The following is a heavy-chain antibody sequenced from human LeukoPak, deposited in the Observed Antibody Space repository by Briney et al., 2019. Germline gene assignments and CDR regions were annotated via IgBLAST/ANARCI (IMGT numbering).Heavy chain of an antibody. D-gene: IGHD3-22*01. CDR1: GYSISSGYY. CDR3: ARVLSSGYSDY. Sequence: SETLSLTCTVSGYSISSGYYWGWIRQPPGKGLEQIGSIYHSGSTYYNPSLKSRVTISVDTSKNQFSLKLSSVTAADTAVYYCARVLSSGYSDYWGQGTLVTVSS. CDR2: IYHSGST. J-gene: IGHJ4*02. V-gene: IGHV4-38-2*02.